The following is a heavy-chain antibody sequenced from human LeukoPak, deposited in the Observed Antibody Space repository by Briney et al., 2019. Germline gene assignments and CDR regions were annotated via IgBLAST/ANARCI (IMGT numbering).Heavy chain of an antibody. CDR3: ARAGHDCGDYGY. CDR2: ISSSSSYI. D-gene: IGHD4-17*01. J-gene: IGHJ4*02. CDR1: GFTFSSYS. V-gene: IGHV3-21*01. Sequence: GGSLRLSCAASGFTFSSYSMNWVRQAPGKGLEWVSSISSSSSYIYYADSVKGRFTISRDNAKNSLYLQMNSLRAEDTAVYYCARAGHDCGDYGYWGQGTLVTVSS.